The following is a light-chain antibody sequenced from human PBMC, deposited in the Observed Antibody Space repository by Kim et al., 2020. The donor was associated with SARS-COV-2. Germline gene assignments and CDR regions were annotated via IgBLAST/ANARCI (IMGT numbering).Light chain of an antibody. Sequence: QSALTQPPSVSGSPGQSVTISCTGTSSNVGGYNYVPWYQQHPGKAPKLMIYDVSNRPSGVSNRFSGSKSGNTASLTISGLQAEDEADYYCSSYTSSSTLVVFGGGTQLTVL. CDR3: SSYTSSSTLVV. CDR1: SSNVGGYNY. V-gene: IGLV2-14*03. CDR2: DVS. J-gene: IGLJ2*01.